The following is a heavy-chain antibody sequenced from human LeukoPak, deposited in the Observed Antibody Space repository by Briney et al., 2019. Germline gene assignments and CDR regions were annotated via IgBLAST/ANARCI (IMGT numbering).Heavy chain of an antibody. D-gene: IGHD1-14*01. J-gene: IGHJ4*02. CDR2: IYYSGST. Sequence: PSETLSLTCTVSGGSISSYYWSWIRQPPGKGLEWIGYIYYSGSTNYNPSLKSRVTITVDTSKNQFSLKLSSVTAADTAVYYCATGGPATADYWGQGTLVTVSS. CDR1: GGSISSYY. V-gene: IGHV4-59*01. CDR3: ATGGPATADY.